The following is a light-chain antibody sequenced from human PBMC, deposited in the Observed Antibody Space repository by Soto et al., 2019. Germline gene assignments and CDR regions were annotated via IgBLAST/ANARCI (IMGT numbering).Light chain of an antibody. CDR1: QSISSY. Sequence: DIQMTQSPSSLSASVGDRVTITCRASQSISSYLNWYQQKPGKAPKLLIYAASSLQSGVPARFSGSGSGTEFPLTISSLQSEDFAVYYCQHYNSWPPWTFGQGTKVDIK. CDR3: QHYNSWPPWT. CDR2: AAS. J-gene: IGKJ1*01. V-gene: IGKV1-39*01.